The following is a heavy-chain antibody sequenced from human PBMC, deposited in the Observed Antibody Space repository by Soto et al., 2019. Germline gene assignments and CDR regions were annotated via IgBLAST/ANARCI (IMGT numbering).Heavy chain of an antibody. CDR1: GGSISSSSYY. V-gene: IGHV4-39*01. Sequence: QLQLQESGPGLVKPSETLSLTCTVSGGSISSSSYYWGWIRQPPGKGLEWIGRIYYSGSTYYNPSLKSRVTISVDTSKNQFSLKLGSVTAADTAVYYCARHEFGSSWYPGGVDYWGQGPLVTASS. J-gene: IGHJ4*02. CDR3: ARHEFGSSWYPGGVDY. D-gene: IGHD6-13*01. CDR2: IYYSGST.